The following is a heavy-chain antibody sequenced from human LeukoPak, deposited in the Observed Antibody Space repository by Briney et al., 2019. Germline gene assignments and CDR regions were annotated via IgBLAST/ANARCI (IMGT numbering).Heavy chain of an antibody. CDR1: GFSFCAYV. CDR2: LRYEGRDE. CDR3: AKDYGRGTIHY. Sequence: PVGSLRLSSAASGFSFCAYVIHCVREAPGHGREWLKFLRYEGRDEYYVDSVKGRFTISRDNSKNTLYLQTNSLRAEDTAVYFCAKDYGRGTIHYWGQGTLVIVSS. D-gene: IGHD3-3*01. V-gene: IGHV3-30*02. J-gene: IGHJ4*02.